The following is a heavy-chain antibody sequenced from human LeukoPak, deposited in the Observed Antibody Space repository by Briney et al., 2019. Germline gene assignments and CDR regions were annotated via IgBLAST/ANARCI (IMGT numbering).Heavy chain of an antibody. CDR2: IIPIFGTA. D-gene: IGHD3-3*01. V-gene: IGHV1-69*13. CDR3: ARFGAPHYDFWSGPPYYGMDV. Sequence: VASVKVSCKASGYTFTSYGISWVRQAPGQGLEWMGGIIPIFGTANYAQKFQGRVTITADESTSTAYMELSSLRSEDTAVYYCARFGAPHYDFWSGPPYYGMDVWGQGTTVTVSS. J-gene: IGHJ6*02. CDR1: GYTFTSYG.